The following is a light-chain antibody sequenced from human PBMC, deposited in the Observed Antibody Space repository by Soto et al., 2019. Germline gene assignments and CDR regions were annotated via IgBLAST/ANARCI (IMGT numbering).Light chain of an antibody. CDR3: QQYDNLPCT. Sequence: DIQMTQSPSSMSASVGDRVTITCQASHDISNYLNWYQQKPGKAPKLLIYDASNLETGVPSRFSGSGSGTDFTFTLSSLHAEDIATYSCQQYDNLPCTFGPGTKVQIK. CDR1: HDISNY. J-gene: IGKJ1*01. CDR2: DAS. V-gene: IGKV1-33*01.